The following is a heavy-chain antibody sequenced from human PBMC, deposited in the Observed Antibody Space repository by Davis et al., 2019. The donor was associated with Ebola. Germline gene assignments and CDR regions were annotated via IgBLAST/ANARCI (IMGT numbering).Heavy chain of an antibody. CDR3: ARNSITKFNWLDP. V-gene: IGHV4-59*01. CDR2: IYYTGST. D-gene: IGHD1-14*01. J-gene: IGHJ5*02. Sequence: MPSETLSLTCTVSGGSIRSYYWSWIRQPPGKGLEWIGYIYYTGSTDYNPSLKSRVTISVDTSRNQFSLKMRSVTAADTAVYYCARNSITKFNWLDPWGQGALVTVPS. CDR1: GGSIRSYY.